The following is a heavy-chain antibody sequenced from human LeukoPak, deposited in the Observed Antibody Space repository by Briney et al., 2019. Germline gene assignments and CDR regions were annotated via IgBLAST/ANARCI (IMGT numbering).Heavy chain of an antibody. CDR1: GFIFSDAW. CDR2: IKSKANGSTT. CDR3: AREVAGAQPY. J-gene: IGHJ4*02. Sequence: PGGSLRLSCAASGFIFSDAWMTWLRQAPGKELEWVGLIKSKANGSTTHYAAPVTGRFTVSRDDSRSTLFLQVNSLKSDDTVVYYCAREVAGAQPYGSQGTLVTVSS. V-gene: IGHV3-15*01. D-gene: IGHD3-16*01.